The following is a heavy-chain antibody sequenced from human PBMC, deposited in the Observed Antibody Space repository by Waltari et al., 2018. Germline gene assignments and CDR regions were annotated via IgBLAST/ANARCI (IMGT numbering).Heavy chain of an antibody. CDR1: GFIFSSKY. V-gene: IGHV3-53*01. J-gene: IGHJ4*02. D-gene: IGHD1-1*01. CDR2: IYSGGST. Sequence: EVQLVESGGGLIQPGGSLRLSCAASGFIFSSKYMSWVRQAPGKGLECISVIYSGGSTYYADSVKGRFTISRDNSKNTVFLQMNSLRAEDTAVYYCAREVGDWSDALGYWGQGTLVTVSS. CDR3: AREVGDWSDALGY.